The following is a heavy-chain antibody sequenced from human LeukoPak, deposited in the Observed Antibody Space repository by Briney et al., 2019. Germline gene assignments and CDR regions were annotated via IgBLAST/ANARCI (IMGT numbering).Heavy chain of an antibody. J-gene: IGHJ4*02. V-gene: IGHV3-23*01. CDR2: IGGGDT. CDR1: GFTFSIHA. Sequence: GGSLRLSGAGSGFTFSIHAMSWVRQAPGKGLEWVSTIGGGDTYYADSVKGRFTISRDDSQSTVHLQMNSLRAEDTALYYCAKDWIPYNRVFDCFDFWGQGTLVTVSS. D-gene: IGHD1-1*01. CDR3: AKDWIPYNRVFDCFDF.